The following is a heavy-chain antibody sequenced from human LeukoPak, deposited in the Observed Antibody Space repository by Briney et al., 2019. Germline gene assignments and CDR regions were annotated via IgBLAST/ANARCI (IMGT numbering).Heavy chain of an antibody. CDR3: ARSGLGYCSGGSCYDY. Sequence: GGSLRLSCAASGLTFNSYSMNWVRQAPGKGLEWVSSISSSSSYIYYADSVKGRFTISRDNAKNPLYLQMNSLRAEDTAVYYCARSGLGYCSGGSCYDYWGQGTLVTVSS. J-gene: IGHJ4*02. CDR2: ISSSSSYI. CDR1: GLTFNSYS. D-gene: IGHD2-15*01. V-gene: IGHV3-21*01.